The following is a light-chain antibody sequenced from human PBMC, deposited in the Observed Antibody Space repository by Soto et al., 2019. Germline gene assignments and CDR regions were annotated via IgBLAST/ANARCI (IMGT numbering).Light chain of an antibody. CDR1: QDIRNG. Sequence: AVQMTQSPSSLSASVGDRVTITCRASQDIRNGLGWYQQKPGKAPELLIYAASSLQSGVPSRFSGSASGTDFTLTISSLQPEDFATYYGLQDHIYPWTFGQGTKVEI. V-gene: IGKV1-6*01. CDR2: AAS. CDR3: LQDHIYPWT. J-gene: IGKJ1*01.